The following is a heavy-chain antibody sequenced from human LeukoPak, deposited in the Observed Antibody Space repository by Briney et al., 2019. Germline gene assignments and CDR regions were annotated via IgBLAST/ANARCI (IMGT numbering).Heavy chain of an antibody. J-gene: IGHJ4*02. CDR1: SGSLSRAY. V-gene: IGHV4-59*08. Sequence: SETLSLTYIVSSGSLSRAYWGWVRQPPGKGLEWIGYIHSSGSTNYNPSLKSRVTLSVDTSKNQFSLKLSSVTAADTAVYYYARSFIDCYIHGLHYWRQGTLVSVSS. D-gene: IGHD5-24*01. CDR3: ARSFIDCYIHGLHY. CDR2: IHSSGST.